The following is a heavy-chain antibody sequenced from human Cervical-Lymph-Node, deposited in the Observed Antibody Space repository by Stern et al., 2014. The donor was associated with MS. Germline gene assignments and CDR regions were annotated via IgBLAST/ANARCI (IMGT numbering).Heavy chain of an antibody. J-gene: IGHJ6*02. D-gene: IGHD2-2*01. CDR2: IYYSGPT. Sequence: QLQLQESGPGLVKPSQTLSLTCTVSGGSISSDNYYWTWIRQHPGKGLEWIGHIYYSGPTYYNPSLKSRVSITVDTSKNLFSLRLSSVTAADTAVYYCARDHFTTSLDVWGHGTTVTVS. CDR3: ARDHFTTSLDV. CDR1: GGSISSDNYY. V-gene: IGHV4-31*03.